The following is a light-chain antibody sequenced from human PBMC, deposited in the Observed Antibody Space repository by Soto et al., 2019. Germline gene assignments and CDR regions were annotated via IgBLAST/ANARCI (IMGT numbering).Light chain of an antibody. CDR2: GAS. Sequence: EIVLTQSPGTLSLSPGERATLSCRASQSVSSSYLAWYQRKPGQAPRLLIYGASSRATGIPDRFSGSLSGTDITLTISRLEPDDFAVYYCEQYGSSSYTFGQGTKLESK. CDR1: QSVSSSY. V-gene: IGKV3-20*01. J-gene: IGKJ2*01. CDR3: EQYGSSSYT.